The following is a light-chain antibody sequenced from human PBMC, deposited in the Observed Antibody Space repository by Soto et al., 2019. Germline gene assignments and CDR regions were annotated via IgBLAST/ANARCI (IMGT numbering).Light chain of an antibody. V-gene: IGKV1-9*01. J-gene: IGKJ5*01. Sequence: DIQLTQSPSFLSASVGDRVTITCRASQGISNSLAWYQQKPGKAPKLLIYAASTLQSGVPSRFSGSGSGTEFTLTISSLQPEGYATFYCRQFYSNPITFGQGTRLDIK. CDR3: RQFYSNPIT. CDR2: AAS. CDR1: QGISNS.